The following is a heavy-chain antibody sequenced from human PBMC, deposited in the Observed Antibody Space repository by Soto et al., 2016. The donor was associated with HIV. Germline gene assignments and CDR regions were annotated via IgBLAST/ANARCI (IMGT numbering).Heavy chain of an antibody. V-gene: IGHV4-59*01. CDR3: ARVNTYYDILTGWSRPDAFDI. CDR2: IYYSGST. Sequence: QVQLQESGPGLVKPSETLSLTCAVSGDSMSNYYWSWIRQPPGKGLEWIGYIYYSGSTNYNPSLKSRVTISLDTSKNQFSLKLTSVTAADTALYYCARVNTYYDILTGWSRPDAFDIWAKGQWSPSLQ. D-gene: IGHD3-9*01. J-gene: IGHJ3*02. CDR1: GDSMSNYY.